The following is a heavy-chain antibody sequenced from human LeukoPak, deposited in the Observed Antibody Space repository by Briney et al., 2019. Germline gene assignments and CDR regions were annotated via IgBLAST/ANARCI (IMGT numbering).Heavy chain of an antibody. CDR1: GGSFSGYY. Sequence: SETLSLTCAVYGGSFSGYYWSWIRQPPGKGLEWIGEINHSGSTNYNPSLKSRVTISVDTSKNQFSLKLSSVTAADTAVYYCARSKSGRIAVHRFDPWGQGTLVTVSS. J-gene: IGHJ5*02. CDR2: INHSGST. CDR3: ARSKSGRIAVHRFDP. V-gene: IGHV4-34*01. D-gene: IGHD6-19*01.